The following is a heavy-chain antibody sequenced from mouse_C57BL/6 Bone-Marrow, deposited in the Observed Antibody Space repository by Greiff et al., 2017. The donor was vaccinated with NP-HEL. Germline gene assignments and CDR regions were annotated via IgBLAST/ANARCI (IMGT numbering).Heavy chain of an antibody. D-gene: IGHD1-1*01. CDR2: ISGGGGNT. CDR1: GFTFSSYT. V-gene: IGHV5-9*01. J-gene: IGHJ4*01. Sequence: EVKLVESGGGLVKPGGSLKLSCAASGFTFSSYTMSWVRQTPEKRLEWVATISGGGGNTYYPDSVKGRFTISRDNAKNTLYLQMSSLRSEDTALYYCARHRVFYYGSSYGAMDYWGQGTSVTVSS. CDR3: ARHRVFYYGSSYGAMDY.